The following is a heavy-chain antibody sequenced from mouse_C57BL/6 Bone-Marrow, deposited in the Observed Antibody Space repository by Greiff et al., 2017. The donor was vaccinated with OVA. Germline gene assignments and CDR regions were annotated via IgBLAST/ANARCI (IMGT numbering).Heavy chain of an antibody. V-gene: IGHV2-6-1*01. J-gene: IGHJ4*01. D-gene: IGHD1-1*01. CDR1: GFSLTSYG. CDR2: IWSDGST. Sequence: VKLVESGPGLVAPSQSLSITCTVSGFSLTSYGVHWVRQPPGKGLEWLVVIWSDGSTTYNSTLKSRLSISKDNSKSQFFLKMNSLHTDDTAMYYCARQGHYYYGSSYVLYAMDYWGQGTSVTVSS. CDR3: ARQGHYYYGSSYVLYAMDY.